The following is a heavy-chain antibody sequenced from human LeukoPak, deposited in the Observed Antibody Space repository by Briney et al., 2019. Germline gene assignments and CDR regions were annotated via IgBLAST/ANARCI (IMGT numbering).Heavy chain of an antibody. Sequence: GGSLRLSCAASGFTFSTLAMSWVRQAPGKGLEWVSSINSRGDDTDYADSVKGRFTIPRDNSKNTLYLQLNSLRLNDTAIFYCAKHRRSSLVTTYFDAWGQGILVAVSS. J-gene: IGHJ4*02. V-gene: IGHV3-23*01. D-gene: IGHD2-21*02. CDR2: INSRGDDT. CDR1: GFTFSTLA. CDR3: AKHRRSSLVTTYFDA.